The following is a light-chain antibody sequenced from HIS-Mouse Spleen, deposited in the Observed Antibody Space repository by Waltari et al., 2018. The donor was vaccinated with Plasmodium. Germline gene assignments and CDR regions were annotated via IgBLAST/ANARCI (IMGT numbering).Light chain of an antibody. CDR2: GAS. Sequence: EIVMTQSPATLSVSPGERATLSCRASQSVSSNLAWYPPKPGPAPRLLIYGASTRATGIPGRCSGSGSGTEFTLTISSLQSEDFAVYYCQQYNNWSFTFGPGTKVDIK. V-gene: IGKV3-15*01. J-gene: IGKJ3*01. CDR1: QSVSSN. CDR3: QQYNNWSFT.